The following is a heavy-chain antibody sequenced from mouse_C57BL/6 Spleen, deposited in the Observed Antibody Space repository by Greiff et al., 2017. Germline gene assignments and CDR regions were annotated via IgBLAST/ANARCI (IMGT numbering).Heavy chain of an antibody. CDR2: INYDGSST. CDR3: ARGGISNAMDY. J-gene: IGHJ4*01. Sequence: EVKLVESEGGLVQPGSSMKLSCTASGFTFSDYYMAWVRQVPEKGLEWVANINYDGSSTYYLDSLKSRFIISRDNAKNILYLQMSSLKSEDTATYYCARGGISNAMDYWGQGTSVTVSS. CDR1: GFTFSDYY. V-gene: IGHV5-16*01.